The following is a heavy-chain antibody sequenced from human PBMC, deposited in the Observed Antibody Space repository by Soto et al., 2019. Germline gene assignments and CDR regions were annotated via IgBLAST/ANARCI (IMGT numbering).Heavy chain of an antibody. V-gene: IGHV3-23*01. Sequence: EVQLLESGGGLVQPGGSLRLSCAASGFTFSSYAMSWVRQAPGKGLEWVSAISGSGGSTYYADSVKGRFTISRDNSKNTLYLQMNSLRAEDTAVYYCSKDLEGTYDFLSGLSAFDIWGQGTMVTVSS. CDR2: ISGSGGST. D-gene: IGHD3-3*01. CDR1: GFTFSSYA. J-gene: IGHJ3*02. CDR3: SKDLEGTYDFLSGLSAFDI.